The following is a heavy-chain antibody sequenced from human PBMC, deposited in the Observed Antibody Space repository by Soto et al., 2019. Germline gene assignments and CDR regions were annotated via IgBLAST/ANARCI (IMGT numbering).Heavy chain of an antibody. V-gene: IGHV3-33*01. CDR3: ARDVDTTSHLNWFDP. CDR1: GFSLSRYG. CDR2: IWYHGTTK. J-gene: IGHJ5*02. Sequence: SGGSLRLSCEVSGFSLSRYGMHWVRQAPGKGLEWVAVIWYHGTTKNYADSVKGRFTISRDISKNTVYLQMDSLEVEDTAVYYCARDVDTTSHLNWFDPWGQGVMVTVSS. D-gene: IGHD5-18*01.